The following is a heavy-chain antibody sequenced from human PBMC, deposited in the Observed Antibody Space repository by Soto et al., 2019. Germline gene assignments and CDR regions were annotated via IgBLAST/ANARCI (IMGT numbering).Heavy chain of an antibody. CDR1: GFTFTSYG. J-gene: IGHJ4*02. Sequence: QAHLVESGGGVVQPGRSLRLSCAASGFTFTSYGMHWVRQAPGTRLEWVAVISYDGGLQHYADSVKGRFTISRDNSKILVLPQMTSLRAEDPAVYYCVSDRGYGHASVPYSWGQGTLVSVSS. V-gene: IGHV3-30*03. CDR3: VSDRGYGHASVPYS. CDR2: ISYDGGLQ. D-gene: IGHD5-18*01.